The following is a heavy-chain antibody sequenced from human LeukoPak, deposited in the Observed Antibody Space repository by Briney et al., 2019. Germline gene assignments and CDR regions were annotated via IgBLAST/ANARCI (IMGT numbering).Heavy chain of an antibody. CDR3: ARSVRGNLDY. J-gene: IGHJ4*02. D-gene: IGHD3-22*01. Sequence: GASVKVSCKASGYTFTSYYMHWVRQAPGQGLEWMGIINPSGGSTSYAQKFQGRVTMTRDTSTSTVYMELRSLRSDDTAVYYCARSVRGNLDYWGQGTLVTVSS. CDR1: GYTFTSYY. CDR2: INPSGGST. V-gene: IGHV1-46*01.